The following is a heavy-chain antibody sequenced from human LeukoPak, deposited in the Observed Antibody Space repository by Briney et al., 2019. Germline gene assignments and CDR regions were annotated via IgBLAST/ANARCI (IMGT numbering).Heavy chain of an antibody. D-gene: IGHD6-19*01. CDR3: ARGRIAVAPTTTLDY. Sequence: TSETLSLTCSVSGGSISNYYWSWIRQPPGKGLEWIGYVYYSGSTNYNPSLKSRVTISLDKSKKQFSLKLSSVTAADTAVYYCARGRIAVAPTTTLDYWGQGTLVTVSS. V-gene: IGHV4-59*01. CDR2: VYYSGST. J-gene: IGHJ4*02. CDR1: GGSISNYY.